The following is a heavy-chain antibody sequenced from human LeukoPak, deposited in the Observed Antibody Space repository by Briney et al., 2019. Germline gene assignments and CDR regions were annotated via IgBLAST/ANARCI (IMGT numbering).Heavy chain of an antibody. V-gene: IGHV4-34*01. D-gene: IGHD6-6*01. CDR3: ARTYSSSPDYYYYMDV. CDR2: INHSGST. CDR1: GGSFSGYY. Sequence: SETLSLTCAVYGGSFSGYYWSWIRQPPGKGLEWIGEINHSGSTNYNPSLKSRVTISVDTSKNQFSLRLSSVTAADTAVYYCARTYSSSPDYYYYMDVWGKGTTVTVSS. J-gene: IGHJ6*03.